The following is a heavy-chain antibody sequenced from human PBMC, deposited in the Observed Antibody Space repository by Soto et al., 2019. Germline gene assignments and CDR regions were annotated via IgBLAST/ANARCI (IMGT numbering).Heavy chain of an antibody. Sequence: GGSLRLSCAASGFTFSSYGMHWVRQAPGKGLEWVAVIWYDGSNKYYADSVKGRFTISRDNSKNTLYLQMNSLRAEDTAVYYCARDFGAAAAKAPFDPWGQGTLVTVSS. CDR2: IWYDGSNK. CDR3: ARDFGAAAAKAPFDP. CDR1: GFTFSSYG. V-gene: IGHV3-33*01. D-gene: IGHD6-13*01. J-gene: IGHJ5*02.